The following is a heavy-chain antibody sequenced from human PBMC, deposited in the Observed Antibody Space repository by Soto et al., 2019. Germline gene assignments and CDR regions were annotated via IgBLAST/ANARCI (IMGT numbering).Heavy chain of an antibody. V-gene: IGHV3-72*01. CDR2: SRNKANSYTT. Sequence: PGGSLRLSCAASGFTFSDHYMDWVRQAPGKGLEWVARSRNKANSYTTEYAASVKGRFTISRDDSQNSLLLQMNSLKTEDTAVYYCARAGVHDKRSFDCWGQGTLVTVSS. J-gene: IGHJ4*02. CDR1: GFTFSDHY. D-gene: IGHD3-10*01. CDR3: ARAGVHDKRSFDC.